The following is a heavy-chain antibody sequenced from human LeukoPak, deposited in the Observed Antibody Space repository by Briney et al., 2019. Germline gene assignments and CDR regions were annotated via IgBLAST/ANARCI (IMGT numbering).Heavy chain of an antibody. CDR3: ARSRGYDFDY. CDR1: GDSVSSNSAA. J-gene: IGHJ4*02. V-gene: IGHV6-1*01. D-gene: IGHD5-12*01. CDR2: TYYRSKRSN. Sequence: SQTLSLTCAISGDSVSSNSAAWNWIRQSPSGGLEWLGRTYYRSKRSNDYAVSVKGRITINPDTSKNQFSLQLNSVTPEDTAAYYCARSRGYDFDYWGQGTLVTVSS.